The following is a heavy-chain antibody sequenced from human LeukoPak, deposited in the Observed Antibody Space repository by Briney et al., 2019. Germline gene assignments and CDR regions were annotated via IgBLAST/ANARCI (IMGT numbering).Heavy chain of an antibody. J-gene: IGHJ5*02. CDR2: IYTSGST. Sequence: SQTLSLTCTVSGGSISSGSYYWSWIRQPAGKGLEGIGRIYTSGSTKYNPSLKSRVTISVDTSKNQFSLKLSSVTAADTAVYYCARGIAVAGTHWFDPWGQGTLVTVSS. V-gene: IGHV4-61*02. D-gene: IGHD6-19*01. CDR1: GGSISSGSYY. CDR3: ARGIAVAGTHWFDP.